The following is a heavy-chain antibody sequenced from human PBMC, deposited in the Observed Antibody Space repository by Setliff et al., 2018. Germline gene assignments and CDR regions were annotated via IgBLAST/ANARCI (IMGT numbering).Heavy chain of an antibody. D-gene: IGHD1-26*01. Sequence: GASVKVSCKASGYSFTSYGISWVRQAPGKGLEWMGGFDPEDGETIYAQKFQGRVTMTEDTSTDTAYMELSSLRSEDTAVYYCATSGATDYYGMDVWGQGTTVTVSS. J-gene: IGHJ6*02. V-gene: IGHV1-24*01. CDR2: FDPEDGET. CDR1: GYSFTSYG. CDR3: ATSGATDYYGMDV.